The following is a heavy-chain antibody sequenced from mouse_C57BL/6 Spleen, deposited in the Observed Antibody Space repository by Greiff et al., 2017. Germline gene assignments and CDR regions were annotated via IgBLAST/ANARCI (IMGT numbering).Heavy chain of an antibody. CDR3: ARRDGYGNPYYYAMDY. V-gene: IGHV1-66*01. CDR1: GYSFTSYY. D-gene: IGHD2-10*02. J-gene: IGHJ4*01. CDR2: IYPGSGNT. Sequence: QVHVKQSGPELVKPGASVKISCKASGYSFTSYYIHWVKQRPGQGLEWIGWIYPGSGNTKYNEKFKGKATLTADTSSSTAYMQLSSLTSEDSAVYYFARRDGYGNPYYYAMDYWGQGTSVTVSS.